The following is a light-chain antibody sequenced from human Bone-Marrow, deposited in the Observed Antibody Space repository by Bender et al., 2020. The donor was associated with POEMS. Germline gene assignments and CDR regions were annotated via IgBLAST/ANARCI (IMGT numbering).Light chain of an antibody. J-gene: IGLJ2*01. V-gene: IGLV2-23*02. CDR3: CSYAGSPTYVI. CDR2: EVT. Sequence: QSALTQPASVSGSPGQTITISCTGTSSDIGGYNLVSWYQHHPGKAPKLLIFEVTKRPSGVSNRFSGSKSGNTASLTISGLQAEDEADYYCCSYAGSPTYVIFGGGTKLTVL. CDR1: SSDIGGYNL.